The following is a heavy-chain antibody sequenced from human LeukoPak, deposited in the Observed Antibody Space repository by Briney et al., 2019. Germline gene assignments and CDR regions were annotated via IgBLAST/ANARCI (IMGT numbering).Heavy chain of an antibody. CDR3: ARRSWFGESDDY. Sequence: SETLSLTCAVYCGSFSDYYWSWIRQPPGKGLEWIGEINHGGNTNYNPSLKSRVTISVDTSKNQFSLKLSSVTAADTAVYYCARRSWFGESDDYWGQGTLVTVSS. J-gene: IGHJ4*02. CDR2: INHGGNT. D-gene: IGHD3-10*01. V-gene: IGHV4-34*01. CDR1: CGSFSDYY.